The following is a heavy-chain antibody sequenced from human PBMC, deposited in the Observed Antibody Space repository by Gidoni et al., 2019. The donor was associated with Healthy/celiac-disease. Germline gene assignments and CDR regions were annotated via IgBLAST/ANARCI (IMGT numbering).Heavy chain of an antibody. V-gene: IGHV1-69*06. CDR1: GGTFSSYA. D-gene: IGHD6-19*01. CDR2: IIPIFGTA. Sequence: QVQLVQSGAEVKKPGSSVKFSCKASGGTFSSYAIIWVRQAPGQGLEWMGGIIPIFGTANYAQKFQGRVTITADKSTSTAYMELSSLRSEDTAVYYCAREEVYSSGWYEGQLYNWFDPWGQGTLVTVSS. CDR3: AREEVYSSGWYEGQLYNWFDP. J-gene: IGHJ5*02.